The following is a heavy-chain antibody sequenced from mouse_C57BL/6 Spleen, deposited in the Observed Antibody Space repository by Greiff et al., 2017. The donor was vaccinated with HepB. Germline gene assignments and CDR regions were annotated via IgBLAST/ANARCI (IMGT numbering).Heavy chain of an antibody. Sequence: VKLMESGPGLVAPSQSLSITCTVSGFSLTSYGVHWVRQPPGKGLEWLVVIWSDGSTTYNSALKSRLSISKDNSKSQVFLKMNSLQTDDTAMYYCASSITTVGGSYAMDYWGQGTSVTVSS. CDR1: GFSLTSYG. CDR2: IWSDGST. V-gene: IGHV2-6*03. D-gene: IGHD1-1*01. CDR3: ASSITTVGGSYAMDY. J-gene: IGHJ4*01.